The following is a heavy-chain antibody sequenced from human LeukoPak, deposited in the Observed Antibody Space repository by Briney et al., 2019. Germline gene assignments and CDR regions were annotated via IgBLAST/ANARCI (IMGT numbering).Heavy chain of an antibody. CDR3: AKDIRLGIAGYYDAFDI. J-gene: IGHJ3*02. Sequence: GRSLRLSCAASGFTFDDYAMHWVRQAPGKGLEWVSGISWNSGSIGYADSVKGRFTISRDNAKNSLYLQMNSLRAEDTALYYCAKDIRLGIAGYYDAFDIWGQGTMVTVSS. V-gene: IGHV3-9*01. CDR1: GFTFDDYA. CDR2: ISWNSGSI. D-gene: IGHD2-21*01.